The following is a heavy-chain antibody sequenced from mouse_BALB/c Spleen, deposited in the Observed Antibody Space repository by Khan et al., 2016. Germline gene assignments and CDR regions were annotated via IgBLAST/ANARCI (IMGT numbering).Heavy chain of an antibody. D-gene: IGHD1-1*01. CDR1: GYSFTSYY. Sequence: QVQLQQSGPELVKPGASVKISCKASGYSFTSYYIHWVKQRPGQGLEWIGWIFPGSGNTKYNEKFKGKATLTADTSSSTAYMQLSSLTSEDSAVYFCANYYGSSYYFDYWGQGTTLTVSS. J-gene: IGHJ2*01. CDR3: ANYYGSSYYFDY. V-gene: IGHV1-66*01. CDR2: IFPGSGNT.